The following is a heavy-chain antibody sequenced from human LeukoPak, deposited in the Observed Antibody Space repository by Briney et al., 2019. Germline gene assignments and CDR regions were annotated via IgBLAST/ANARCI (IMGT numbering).Heavy chain of an antibody. J-gene: IGHJ6*02. V-gene: IGHV1-8*01. Sequence: EASVKVSCKASGYTFTTYDINWVRQAPGQGLEWVAWMNPNSGGTVYAQNFQGRVTLARDTSIVTAYMELNSLRSEDTAVYYCARGAIFGVTTRGYGMDVWDQGTTVTVSS. CDR3: ARGAIFGVTTRGYGMDV. CDR1: GYTFTTYD. CDR2: MNPNSGGT. D-gene: IGHD3-3*01.